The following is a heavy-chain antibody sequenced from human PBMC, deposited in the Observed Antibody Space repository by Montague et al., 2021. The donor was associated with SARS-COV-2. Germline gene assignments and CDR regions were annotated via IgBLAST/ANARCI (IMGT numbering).Heavy chain of an antibody. Sequence: CAISGDSVSINSATWNWLRQSPSRGLGWLGRTYYRSMWKSDYARSVKSRIAINPDTSKNQFSLQLSSVTPEDTALYYCVRGIEAAGSYDYWGQGTLVTVSS. J-gene: IGHJ4*02. CDR1: GDSVSINSAT. D-gene: IGHD6-13*01. CDR2: TYYRSMWKS. CDR3: VRGIEAAGSYDY. V-gene: IGHV6-1*01.